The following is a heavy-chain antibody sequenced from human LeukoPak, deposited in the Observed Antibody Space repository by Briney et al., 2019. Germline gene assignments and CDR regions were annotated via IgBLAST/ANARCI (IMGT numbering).Heavy chain of an antibody. V-gene: IGHV4-30-4*02. Sequence: PSETLSLTCTVSGGSISSGDYYWSWIRQPPGKGLEWIGYIYYSGSTYYNPSLKSRVTISVDTSKNQFSLKLSSVTAADTAVYYCARRMRQQLGIYYYYMDVWGKGTTVTVSS. CDR3: ARRMRQQLGIYYYYMDV. CDR1: GGSISSGDYY. CDR2: IYYSGST. J-gene: IGHJ6*03. D-gene: IGHD6-13*01.